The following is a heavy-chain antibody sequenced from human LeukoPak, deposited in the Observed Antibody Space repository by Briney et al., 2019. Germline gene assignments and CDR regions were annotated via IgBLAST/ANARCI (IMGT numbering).Heavy chain of an antibody. J-gene: IGHJ4*02. CDR3: ARRYYYNLGSFPFGF. Sequence: SENLFLTCAVSGGPFSGYFWSWIRQSSGKGLEWIGEIHNSGTNNYNPSVNSRVTISEDTSKNQFYLNLSSVTAADTAVYYCARRYYYNLGSFPFGFWGQGTLGTVSS. CDR2: IHNSGTN. D-gene: IGHD3-10*01. CDR1: GGPFSGYF. V-gene: IGHV4-34*01.